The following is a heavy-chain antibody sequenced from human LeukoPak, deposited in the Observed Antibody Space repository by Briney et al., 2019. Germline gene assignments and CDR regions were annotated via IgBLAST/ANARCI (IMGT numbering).Heavy chain of an antibody. CDR1: GYTFTSYY. CDR2: IKPSGGST. D-gene: IGHD2/OR15-2a*01. CDR3: AREVPENFNFDY. V-gene: IGHV1-46*01. Sequence: ASVKVSCKASGYTFTSYYTHWVRQAPGQGLEWMGMIKPSGGSTLYAQKFQGRVTVTSDMSTSTVYVELSSLRSEDTAVYYCAREVPENFNFDYWGQGTLVTVSS. J-gene: IGHJ4*02.